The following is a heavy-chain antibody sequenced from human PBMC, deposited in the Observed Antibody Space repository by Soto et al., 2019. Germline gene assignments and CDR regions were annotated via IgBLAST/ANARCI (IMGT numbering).Heavy chain of an antibody. CDR2: ISNGGDT. CDR3: AREPRYCSGGSCSITGDAFDI. V-gene: IGHV3-66*01. Sequence: EVQLVESGGGLVQPGGSLRLSCAASGLIVSSTYMSWVRQAPGKGLEWVSVISNGGDTHYADSVKGRFSLSRDISNNTLHLQMSRLRVEDTAVYYCAREPRYCSGGSCSITGDAFDIWGQGTMVTVSS. J-gene: IGHJ3*02. CDR1: GLIVSSTY. D-gene: IGHD2-15*01.